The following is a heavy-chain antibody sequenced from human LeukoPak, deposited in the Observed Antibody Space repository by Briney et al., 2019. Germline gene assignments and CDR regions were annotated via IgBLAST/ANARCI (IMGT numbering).Heavy chain of an antibody. CDR1: GDSISSSSYY. CDR3: ARPAEWLPRYYFEY. CDR2: IHSGGNT. Sequence: SETLSLTCTVSGDSISSSSYYWGWLRQPPGKGLEWIGTIHSGGNTYYNPSLKSRVTISVDTSKNQLSVKLYSVTAADTAVYFCARPAEWLPRYYFEYWGQGTLVTVSS. J-gene: IGHJ4*02. V-gene: IGHV4-39*01. D-gene: IGHD5-24*01.